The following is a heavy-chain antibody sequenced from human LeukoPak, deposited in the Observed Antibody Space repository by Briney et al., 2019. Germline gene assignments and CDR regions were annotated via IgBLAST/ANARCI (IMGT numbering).Heavy chain of an antibody. D-gene: IGHD4-23*01. V-gene: IGHV3-74*01. Sequence: GGSLRLSCAASGFTFSSYWMNWVRQAPGKGLVWVSRIASGGSSTTYADSVKGRFSISRDNAKNTLYLRMNSLTVEDTAVYYCARGRPHGNDYWGQGTLVTVSS. CDR2: IASGGSST. J-gene: IGHJ4*02. CDR3: ARGRPHGNDY. CDR1: GFTFSSYW.